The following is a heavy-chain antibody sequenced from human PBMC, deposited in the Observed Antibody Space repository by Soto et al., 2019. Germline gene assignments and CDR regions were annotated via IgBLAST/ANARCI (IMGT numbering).Heavy chain of an antibody. CDR3: ASRVGTCF. CDR1: GYTFTSYY. Sequence: QVQLVQSGAEVKKPGASVKVSCKASGYTFTSYYMHWVRQAPGQGLEWMGIINPSGGSTSYAQKFQGRGTMITDTTTSTVYTEQSSLRSEDTAVYYCASRVGTCFWGQGTLVTVSS. D-gene: IGHD1-26*01. J-gene: IGHJ4*02. V-gene: IGHV1-46*01. CDR2: INPSGGST.